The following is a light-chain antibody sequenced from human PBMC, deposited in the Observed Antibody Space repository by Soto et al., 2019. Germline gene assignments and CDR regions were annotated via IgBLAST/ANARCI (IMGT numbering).Light chain of an antibody. Sequence: EIVVTQSPATLSVSPGERATLSCRASQSVSSNLAWYQQKPGQAPRLLIYGASTRATGIPARFSGSGSGTEFTLTISSLQSEDFAVYYCQQYNKGYTFVQGTKLEIK. V-gene: IGKV3-15*01. CDR2: GAS. J-gene: IGKJ2*01. CDR3: QQYNKGYT. CDR1: QSVSSN.